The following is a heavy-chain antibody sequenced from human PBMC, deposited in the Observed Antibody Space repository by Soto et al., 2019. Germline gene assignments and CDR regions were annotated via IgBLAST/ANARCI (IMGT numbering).Heavy chain of an antibody. V-gene: IGHV3-64D*06. CDR1: GFTFSNYA. CDR2: LSSNGVNT. D-gene: IGHD6-13*01. J-gene: IGHJ5*02. Sequence: GGSLRLSCSVSGFTFSNYAMHWVRQAPGKGLEYVSALSSNGVNTYYADSVKGRFTISRDTSMNTLYLQMSSLRTEDTAVYYCVKGQGSSWYFSFDPCGHGTLVTV. CDR3: VKGQGSSWYFSFDP.